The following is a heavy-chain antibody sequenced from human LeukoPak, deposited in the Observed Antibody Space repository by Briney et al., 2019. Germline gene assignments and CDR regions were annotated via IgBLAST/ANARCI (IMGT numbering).Heavy chain of an antibody. Sequence: GGSLRLSCAASGFTFSSYGMHWVRQAPGKGLEWVAFIRYDGSNKYYADSVKGRFTISRDNSKNTLYLQMNSLRAEDTAVYYCARSTPYSYGLGFDYWGQGTLVTVSS. CDR1: GFTFSSYG. D-gene: IGHD5-18*01. V-gene: IGHV3-30*02. J-gene: IGHJ4*02. CDR2: IRYDGSNK. CDR3: ARSTPYSYGLGFDY.